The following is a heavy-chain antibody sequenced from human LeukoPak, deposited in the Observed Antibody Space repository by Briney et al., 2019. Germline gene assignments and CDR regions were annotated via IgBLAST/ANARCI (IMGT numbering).Heavy chain of an antibody. Sequence: GSLRLSCAASGFTFSNYWMTWVRQAPGKGLEWVANIKQDGSERDYVDSVKGRFTISRDDAKNSLYLQMNSLRAEDTAVYYCARGITMANWGQGTLVTVSS. V-gene: IGHV3-7*04. CDR2: IKQDGSER. D-gene: IGHD3-10*01. CDR1: GFTFSNYW. CDR3: ARGITMAN. J-gene: IGHJ4*02.